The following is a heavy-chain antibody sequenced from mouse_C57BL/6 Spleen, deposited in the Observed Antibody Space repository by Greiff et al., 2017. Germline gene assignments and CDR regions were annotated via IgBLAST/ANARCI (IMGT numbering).Heavy chain of an antibody. CDR2: INPNYGTT. CDR1: GYSFPDYN. D-gene: IGHD2-3*01. Sequence: VQLQQSGPELVKPGASVKISCKASGYSFPDYNMNWLKQSNGKSLEWIGVINPNYGTTSSNQKFKGKATLAVDQSSSTAYMQLSSLTSEDSAVYYCARWLLQGYAMDYWGQGTSVTVSS. V-gene: IGHV1-39*01. CDR3: ARWLLQGYAMDY. J-gene: IGHJ4*01.